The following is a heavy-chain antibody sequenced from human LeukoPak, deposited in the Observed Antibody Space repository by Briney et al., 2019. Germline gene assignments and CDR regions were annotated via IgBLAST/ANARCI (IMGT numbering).Heavy chain of an antibody. Sequence: ASVKVSCKASGYTFTGYYMHWVRQAPGQGLEWMGWINPNSGGTNYAQKFQGRVTMTRDTSISTAYMELSRLRSDDTAVYYCARSASIAALRKRYYFDYWGQGTLVTVSS. CDR1: GYTFTGYY. V-gene: IGHV1-2*02. D-gene: IGHD6-6*01. J-gene: IGHJ4*02. CDR2: INPNSGGT. CDR3: ARSASIAALRKRYYFDY.